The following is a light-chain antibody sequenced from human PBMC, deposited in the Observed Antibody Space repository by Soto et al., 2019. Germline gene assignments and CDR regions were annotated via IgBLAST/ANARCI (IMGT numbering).Light chain of an antibody. Sequence: SPATLSVSPGERATLSCRASQTVSSNLAGYQQKPGQAPRLLIYEASTRATGIPARFSGSGSGTEFTPTISSLQSEDFAVYYCQQYKNWPPITFGQGTRLEIK. CDR1: QTVSSN. CDR3: QQYKNWPPIT. CDR2: EAS. V-gene: IGKV3-15*01. J-gene: IGKJ5*01.